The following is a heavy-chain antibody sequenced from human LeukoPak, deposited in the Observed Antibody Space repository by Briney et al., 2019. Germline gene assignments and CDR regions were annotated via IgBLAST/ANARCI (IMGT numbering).Heavy chain of an antibody. CDR1: GGTFSSYA. J-gene: IGHJ4*02. Sequence: ASVKVSCKASGGTFSSYAISWVRQAPGQGLEWMGRIIPILGIANYAQKFQGRVTITADKSTSTAYMELSSLRSEDTAVYYCARLVGENRYSGYGHFDYWGQGTLVTVSS. D-gene: IGHD5-12*01. V-gene: IGHV1-69*04. CDR3: ARLVGENRYSGYGHFDY. CDR2: IIPILGIA.